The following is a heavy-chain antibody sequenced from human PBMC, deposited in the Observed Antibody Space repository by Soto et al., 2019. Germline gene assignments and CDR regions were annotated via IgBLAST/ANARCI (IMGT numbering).Heavy chain of an antibody. V-gene: IGHV4-59*08. Sequence: WTWIRQPPVKGLEWMGYIYYSGTTTNYNPSLQSRVTLSVDTSKNQFSLKLSSVTAADTAVYYCARLGGSYAVPHFDYWGQGTLVTGSS. CDR3: ARLGGSYAVPHFDY. J-gene: IGHJ4*02. CDR2: IYYSGTT. D-gene: IGHD1-26*01.